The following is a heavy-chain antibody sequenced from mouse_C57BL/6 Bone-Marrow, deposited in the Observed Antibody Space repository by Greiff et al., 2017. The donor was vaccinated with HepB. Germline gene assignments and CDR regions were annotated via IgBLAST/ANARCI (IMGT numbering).Heavy chain of an antibody. CDR2: ISDGGSYT. Sequence: EVQLVESGGGLVKPGGSLKLSCAASGFTFSSYAMSWVRQTPEKRLEWVATISDGGSYTYYPDNVKGRFTISRDNAKNNLYLQMSHLKSEDTAMYYCARDLDGSSYSYYFDYWGQGTTLTVSS. V-gene: IGHV5-4*01. D-gene: IGHD1-1*01. CDR3: ARDLDGSSYSYYFDY. CDR1: GFTFSSYA. J-gene: IGHJ2*01.